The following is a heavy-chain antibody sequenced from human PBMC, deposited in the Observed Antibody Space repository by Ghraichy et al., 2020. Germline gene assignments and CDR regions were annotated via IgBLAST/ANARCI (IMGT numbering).Heavy chain of an antibody. CDR3: ARDHKSMGGLI. Sequence: GGSLRLSCAASGFTFSSYWMSWVRQAPGKGLEWVANIKRDGSEKYYVDSVKGRFTVSKANAKNSLYLQMNSLRAEYTAVYYCARDHKSMGGLIWGQGTMVTVSS. D-gene: IGHD2/OR15-2a*01. J-gene: IGHJ3*02. CDR2: IKRDGSEK. V-gene: IGHV3-7*01. CDR1: GFTFSSYW.